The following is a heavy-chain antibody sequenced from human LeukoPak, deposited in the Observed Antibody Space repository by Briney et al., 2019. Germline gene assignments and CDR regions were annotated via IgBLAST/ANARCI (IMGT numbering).Heavy chain of an antibody. D-gene: IGHD4-17*01. CDR2: IYTDNSDV. J-gene: IGHJ4*02. Sequence: PGESLKISCKASGYSFTNYWIVWLRQMPGRGLEWMGIIYTDNSDVRYSPSFRGRVTISADKSVNTAYLQWSSLKASDTAMYYCARPSGRGDYDFDYWGQGTLVTVSS. CDR1: GYSFTNYW. V-gene: IGHV5-51*01. CDR3: ARPSGRGDYDFDY.